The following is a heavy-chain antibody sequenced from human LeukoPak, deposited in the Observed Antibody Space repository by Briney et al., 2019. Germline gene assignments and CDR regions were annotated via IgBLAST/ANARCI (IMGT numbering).Heavy chain of an antibody. D-gene: IGHD3-16*01. CDR3: ARLGPGGADFDY. CDR1: GFTFSSYE. J-gene: IGHJ4*02. Sequence: GGSLRLSCAASGFTFSSYEMNWVRQAPGKGLEWVSYISSSGSTIYYADSVKGRFTISRDNAKNSLYLQMNSLRAEDTAVYYCARLGPGGADFDYWGQGTLVTVSS. V-gene: IGHV3-48*03. CDR2: ISSSGSTI.